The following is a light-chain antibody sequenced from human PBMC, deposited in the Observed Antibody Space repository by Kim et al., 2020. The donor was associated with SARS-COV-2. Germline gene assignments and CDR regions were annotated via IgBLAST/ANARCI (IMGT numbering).Light chain of an antibody. Sequence: SSELTQDPAVSVALGQTVRITCQGDSLRSYYASWYQKKTGQAPVLVIYGKNNRPSGIPDRFSGSSSGNTGSLTITGGRAEEKADYYSNSRHNTGDHLVFG. J-gene: IGLJ3*02. CDR3: NSRHNTGDHLV. CDR2: GKN. V-gene: IGLV3-19*01. CDR1: SLRSYY.